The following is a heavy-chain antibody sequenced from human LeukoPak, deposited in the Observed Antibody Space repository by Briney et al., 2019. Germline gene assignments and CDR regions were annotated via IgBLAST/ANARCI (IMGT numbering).Heavy chain of an antibody. Sequence: PGGSLRLSCAASGFTFSSYWMHWVRQAPGKGLVWVSRINSDGSSTSYADSVKGRFTISRDNAKNTLYLQMNSLRAEDTAVYHCTKAHRALDSTSHYLYFDLWGLGTLLTVSS. V-gene: IGHV3-74*01. CDR1: GFTFSSYW. CDR3: TKAHRALDSTSHYLYFDL. D-gene: IGHD6-13*01. J-gene: IGHJ4*02. CDR2: INSDGSST.